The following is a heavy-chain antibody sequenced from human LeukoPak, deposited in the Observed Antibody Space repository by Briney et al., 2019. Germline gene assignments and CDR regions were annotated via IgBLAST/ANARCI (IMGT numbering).Heavy chain of an antibody. J-gene: IGHJ4*02. Sequence: SETLSLTCTVSGGSNSSYYWSWIRQPPGKGLEWIGYIYYSGSTNYNPSLKSRVTISVDTSKNQFSLKLSSVTAADTAVYYCARDSGSRYDYWGQGTLVTVSS. D-gene: IGHD3-9*01. V-gene: IGHV4-59*01. CDR2: IYYSGST. CDR1: GGSNSSYY. CDR3: ARDSGSRYDY.